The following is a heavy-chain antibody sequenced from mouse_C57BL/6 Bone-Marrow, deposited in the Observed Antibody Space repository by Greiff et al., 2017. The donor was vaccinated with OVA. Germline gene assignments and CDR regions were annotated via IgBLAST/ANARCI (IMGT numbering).Heavy chain of an antibody. V-gene: IGHV12-3*01. Sequence: VKLVESGPGLVKPSQSLFLTCSITGFPIPSGYYWIWIRQSPGKPLEWMGYITHSGETFYNPSLQSPISITRETSKNQFFLQLNSVTTEDTARYCCAGGVTGWYFDVWGTGTTVTVSS. J-gene: IGHJ1*03. CDR1: GFPIPSGYY. D-gene: IGHD2-2*01. CDR2: ITHSGET. CDR3: AGGVTGWYFDV.